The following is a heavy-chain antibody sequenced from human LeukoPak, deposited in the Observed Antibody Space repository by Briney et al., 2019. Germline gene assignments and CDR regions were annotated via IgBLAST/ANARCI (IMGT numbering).Heavy chain of an antibody. D-gene: IGHD2-15*01. J-gene: IGHJ4*02. Sequence: SETLSLNCAVYGGSFSGYYWSWIRQPPGKGLEWIGEINHSGSTNYNPSLKSRVTISVDTSKNQFSLKLSSVTAADTAVYYCARGTLRVVPWPLDYWGQGTLVTVSS. CDR3: ARGTLRVVPWPLDY. CDR1: GGSFSGYY. CDR2: INHSGST. V-gene: IGHV4-34*01.